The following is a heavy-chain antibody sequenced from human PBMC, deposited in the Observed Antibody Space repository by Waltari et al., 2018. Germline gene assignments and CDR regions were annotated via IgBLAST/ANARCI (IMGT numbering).Heavy chain of an antibody. V-gene: IGHV3-21*01. D-gene: IGHD5-12*01. J-gene: IGHJ4*02. CDR3: ARVGVEMATAIDY. CDR2: ISSSSSYI. CDR1: GFTFSSYR. Sequence: EVQLVESGGGLVKPGGSLRPSCAASGFTFSSYRLNWVRQAPGKGLEWVSSISSSSSYIYYADSVKGRFTISRDNAKNSLYLQMNSLRAEDTAVYYCARVGVEMATAIDYWGQGTLVTVSS.